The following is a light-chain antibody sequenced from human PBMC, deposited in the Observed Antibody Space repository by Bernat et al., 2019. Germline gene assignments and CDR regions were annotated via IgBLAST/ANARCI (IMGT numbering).Light chain of an antibody. J-gene: IGKJ2*01. Sequence: EIVLTQSPGTLSLSPGARATLSCRASQSVSSSYLAWYQQKPGQAPRLLIYDASSRATGIPDRFSGSGSGTDFTLTISRLEPEDFAVYYCQQYGSSPRYTFGQGTTLEIK. CDR3: QQYGSSPRYT. CDR2: DAS. CDR1: QSVSSSY. V-gene: IGKV3-20*01.